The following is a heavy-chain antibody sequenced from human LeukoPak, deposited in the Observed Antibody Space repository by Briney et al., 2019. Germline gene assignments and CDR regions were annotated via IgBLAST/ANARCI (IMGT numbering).Heavy chain of an antibody. Sequence: GGSLRLSCAASGFAFSDFWMSWVRQAPGKGLEWVANIRHDGNAKSYVPSVRGRFTISRDNAKNSLYLQMNSLTVEDTAVYYCATSHDSAGNDWGQGTLVTVSS. CDR3: ATSHDSAGND. J-gene: IGHJ4*02. CDR1: GFAFSDFW. V-gene: IGHV3-7*01. CDR2: IRHDGNAK. D-gene: IGHD2-15*01.